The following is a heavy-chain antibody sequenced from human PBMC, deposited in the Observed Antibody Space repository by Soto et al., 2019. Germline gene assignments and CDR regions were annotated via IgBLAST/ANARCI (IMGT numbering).Heavy chain of an antibody. Sequence: GGSLRLSCAASGLSFSTSGMNWVRQAPGKGLEWVSYISTTSESIHYTDSVRGRFTVSRDNAKSSLSLQMNSLRHEDTAVYYCVRGGDGGNQVFDYWGQGTLVTVSS. D-gene: IGHD3-10*01. CDR2: ISTTSESI. CDR3: VRGGDGGNQVFDY. CDR1: GLSFSTSG. V-gene: IGHV3-48*02. J-gene: IGHJ4*02.